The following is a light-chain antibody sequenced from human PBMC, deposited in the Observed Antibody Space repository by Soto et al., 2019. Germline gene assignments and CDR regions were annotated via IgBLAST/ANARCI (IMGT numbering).Light chain of an antibody. J-gene: IGLJ1*01. CDR3: QSYDSSLRGYV. Sequence: QSVLTQPPSVSGAPGQRVTISCTGSSSNIGAGYDVHWYQQLPGTPPKLLIYGNSNRPSGVPDRFSGSKSGTSASLAITDLQAEDEADYGCQSYDSSLRGYVFGTGTKLTVL. V-gene: IGLV1-40*01. CDR1: SSNIGAGYD. CDR2: GNS.